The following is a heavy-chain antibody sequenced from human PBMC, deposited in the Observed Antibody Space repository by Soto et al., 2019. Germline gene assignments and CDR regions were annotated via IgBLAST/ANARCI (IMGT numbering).Heavy chain of an antibody. CDR3: ARKSVAGPFDY. CDR2: ISSSSSYI. Sequence: GGSLRLSCAASGFTFSSYSMNWVRQAPGKGLEWVSSISSSSSYIYYADSVKGRFTISRDNAKNSLYLQMNGLRAEDTAVYYCARKSVAGPFDYWGQGTLVTVSS. J-gene: IGHJ4*02. V-gene: IGHV3-21*01. D-gene: IGHD6-19*01. CDR1: GFTFSSYS.